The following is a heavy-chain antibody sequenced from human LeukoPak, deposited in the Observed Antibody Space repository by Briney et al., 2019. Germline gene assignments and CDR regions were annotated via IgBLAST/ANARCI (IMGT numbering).Heavy chain of an antibody. J-gene: IGHJ4*02. Sequence: EASVKVSCKASGGTFISYAISWVRQAPGQGLEWTGGIIPIFGTENYAQKFQGRVTITADESTSTAYMELSSLRSEDTAVYYCARQLKARPSVVVPAATLGYWGQGTLVTVSS. D-gene: IGHD2-2*01. CDR1: GGTFISYA. V-gene: IGHV1-69*01. CDR3: ARQLKARPSVVVPAATLGY. CDR2: IIPIFGTE.